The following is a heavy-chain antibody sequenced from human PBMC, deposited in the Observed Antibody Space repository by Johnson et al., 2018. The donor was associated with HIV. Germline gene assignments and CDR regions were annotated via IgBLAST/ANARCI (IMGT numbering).Heavy chain of an antibody. CDR1: GFTFSDYY. Sequence: QVQLVESGGGLVKPGGSLRLSCAASGFTFSDYYMSWIRQAPGKGLEWVSYSSSSGSTIYYAESVQGRFTISRDNAKNSLYLQMNSLRAEDTAVYYCAREARRYHYDSSNDASDIWGQGTLVTVSS. D-gene: IGHD3-22*01. V-gene: IGHV3-11*04. CDR3: AREARRYHYDSSNDASDI. J-gene: IGHJ3*02. CDR2: SSSSGSTI.